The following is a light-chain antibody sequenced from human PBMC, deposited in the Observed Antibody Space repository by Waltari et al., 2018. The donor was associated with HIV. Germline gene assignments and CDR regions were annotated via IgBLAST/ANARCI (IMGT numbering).Light chain of an antibody. V-gene: IGKV3-20*01. CDR3: QQYAGSPRT. Sequence: EIVLTQSPGTLSLSPGEGATLSCRASQSVSSSHLAWYQQRPGQAPGLLIYDASSRPTGIPDRFSGSGSGTDFTLTITRLEPEDFAVYYCQQYAGSPRTFGQGTKVEIK. J-gene: IGKJ2*01. CDR1: QSVSSSH. CDR2: DAS.